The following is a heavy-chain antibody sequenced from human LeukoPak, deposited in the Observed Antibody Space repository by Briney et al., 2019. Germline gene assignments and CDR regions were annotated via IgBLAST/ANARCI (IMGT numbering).Heavy chain of an antibody. J-gene: IGHJ4*02. CDR1: GGSISSGGYY. CDR2: IYYSGST. V-gene: IGHV4-31*03. Sequence: PSQTLSLTCTVSGGSISSGGYYWSWIRQHPGKGLEWIGYIYYSGSTYYHPSLKSRVTISVDTSKNQFSLKLSSVTAADTAVYYCARDAGEQLAFDYWGQGTLVTVSS. D-gene: IGHD6-13*01. CDR3: ARDAGEQLAFDY.